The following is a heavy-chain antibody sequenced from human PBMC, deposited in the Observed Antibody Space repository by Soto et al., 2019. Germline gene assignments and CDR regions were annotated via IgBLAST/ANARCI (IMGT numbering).Heavy chain of an antibody. CDR2: ISSSGSTI. J-gene: IGHJ6*02. D-gene: IGHD6-6*01. V-gene: IGHV3-48*03. CDR3: ARDLLVRIAARYYYYYYGMDV. CDR1: GFTFSSYE. Sequence: GGSLRLSCAASGFTFSSYEMNWVRQAPGKGLEWVSYISSSGSTIYYADSVKGRFTISRDNAKNSLYLQMNSLRAEDTAVYYCARDLLVRIAARYYYYYYGMDVWGQGTTVTVSS.